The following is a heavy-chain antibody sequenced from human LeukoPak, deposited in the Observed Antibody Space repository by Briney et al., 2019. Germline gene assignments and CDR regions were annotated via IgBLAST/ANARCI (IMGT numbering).Heavy chain of an antibody. CDR2: ISWNSGSI. CDR1: GFTFDDYA. D-gene: IGHD4-17*01. CDR3: AKDGGYGDSTNWYFDL. J-gene: IGHJ2*01. Sequence: GGSLRLSCAASGFTFDDYAMHWVRQAPGKGLEWVSGISWNSGSIGYADSVKGRFTISRDNAKNSLYLQMNSLRAEDTALYYCAKDGGYGDSTNWYFDLWGRGTLVTVSS. V-gene: IGHV3-9*01.